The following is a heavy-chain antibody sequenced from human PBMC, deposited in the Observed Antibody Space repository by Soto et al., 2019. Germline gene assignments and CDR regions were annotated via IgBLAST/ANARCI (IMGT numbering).Heavy chain of an antibody. D-gene: IGHD3-16*02. J-gene: IGHJ1*01. Sequence: EVQLLESGGGLVQPGGSLRLSCAASGFTFSNYAMGWVRHVPGKGLEWVSAISASGISTYYADSVKGRFTIFRDNSNNTLHVQMSSLRAEDTAVYYCAKSSGVIGGIIVEYFQHWGQGTQVTVSS. CDR3: AKSSGVIGGIIVEYFQH. V-gene: IGHV3-23*01. CDR1: GFTFSNYA. CDR2: ISASGIST.